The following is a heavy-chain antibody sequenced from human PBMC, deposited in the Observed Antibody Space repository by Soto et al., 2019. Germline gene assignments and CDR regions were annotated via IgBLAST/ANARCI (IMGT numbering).Heavy chain of an antibody. D-gene: IGHD2-2*03. CDR1: GDSISNNKW. V-gene: IGHV4-4*02. CDR2: MHHSGSV. CDR3: ARHCNMTLGSNYLDS. J-gene: IGHJ4*02. Sequence: QVQLQESGPGLVKPSGTLSLTCSVSGDSISNNKWWSWVRQPPGKGLEWIGEMHHSGSVHYNASLKDRATISVDKSRNQFSPQLPSGIAAATALYFCARHCNMTLGSNYLDSWGPGTLVTVSS.